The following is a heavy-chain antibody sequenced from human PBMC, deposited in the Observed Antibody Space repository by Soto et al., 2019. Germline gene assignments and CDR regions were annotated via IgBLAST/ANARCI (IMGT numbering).Heavy chain of an antibody. CDR3: AREGFGGDWGWADAFDI. J-gene: IGHJ3*02. Sequence: SETLSLTCTVSGGSISSYYWSWIRQPPGKGLEWIGYIYYSGSTNYNPSLKSRVTISVDTSKNQFSLKLSSVTAADTAVYYCAREGFGGDWGWADAFDIWGQGTMVTVSS. CDR1: GGSISSYY. CDR2: IYYSGST. D-gene: IGHD2-21*02. V-gene: IGHV4-59*01.